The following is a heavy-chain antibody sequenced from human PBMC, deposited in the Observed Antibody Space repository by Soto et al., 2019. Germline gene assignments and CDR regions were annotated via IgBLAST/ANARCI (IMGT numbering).Heavy chain of an antibody. CDR3: ARLWRGYCSGGSCYFDY. J-gene: IGHJ4*02. CDR1: GGSISTSSYS. D-gene: IGHD2-15*01. Sequence: QQQLQESGPGLVKPSETLSLTCTVSGGSISTSSYSWGWIRQPPGKGLEWIGNVDYSGTTYYNASLKSRDTISVDTSKNQFSLEVNSVTAADTAVYYCARLWRGYCSGGSCYFDYWGQGTLVTVSS. V-gene: IGHV4-39*01. CDR2: VDYSGTT.